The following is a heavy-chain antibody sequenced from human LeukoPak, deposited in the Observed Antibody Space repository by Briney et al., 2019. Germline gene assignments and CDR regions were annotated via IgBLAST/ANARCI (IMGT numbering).Heavy chain of an antibody. CDR3: ARDGSSSGWYYFDY. CDR1: GFTFSSYG. CDR2: ISYDGSNK. J-gene: IGHJ4*02. V-gene: IGHV3-30*03. D-gene: IGHD6-19*01. Sequence: GGSLRLSCAASGFTFSSYGMHWVRQAPGKGLEWVAVISYDGSNKYYADSVKGRFTISRDNSKNTLYLQMGSLRAEDMAVYYCARDGSSSGWYYFDYWGQGTLVTVSS.